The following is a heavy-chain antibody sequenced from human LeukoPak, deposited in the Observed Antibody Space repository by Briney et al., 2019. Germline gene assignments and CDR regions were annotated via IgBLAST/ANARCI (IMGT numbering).Heavy chain of an antibody. CDR3: ARGEWSSSPFDY. V-gene: IGHV3-21*01. D-gene: IGHD6-6*01. J-gene: IGHJ4*02. Sequence: GGSLRLSCAASGFTFSSYSMNWVRQAPGKGLEWVSSISSSSSYIYYADSVKGRFTISRDNARNSLYLQLNSLRAEDTGLCYCARGEWSSSPFDYWGQGTLATVSS. CDR1: GFTFSSYS. CDR2: ISSSSSYI.